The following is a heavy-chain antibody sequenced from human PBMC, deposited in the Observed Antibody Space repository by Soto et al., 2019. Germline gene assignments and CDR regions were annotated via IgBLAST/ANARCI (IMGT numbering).Heavy chain of an antibody. CDR1: GFTFSDFA. J-gene: IGHJ4*02. D-gene: IGHD2-15*01. V-gene: IGHV3-23*01. Sequence: EVQVLESGGGLVQPGGSLRLSCAATGFTFSDFAMSWVRQAPGKGLEWVSRIYGGGNGPHYADSVKGRVTISRDNSKNTLYLQMNSLRAEDTAVYYCAKMERMDPWAYPFDYWGQGTLVTVSS. CDR3: AKMERMDPWAYPFDY. CDR2: IYGGGNGP.